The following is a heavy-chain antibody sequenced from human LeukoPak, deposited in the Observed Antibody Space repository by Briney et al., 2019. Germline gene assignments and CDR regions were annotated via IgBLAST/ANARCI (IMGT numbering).Heavy chain of an antibody. CDR3: AREGVRYCSSTSCPNWFDP. D-gene: IGHD2-2*01. CDR2: ISGSGGST. J-gene: IGHJ5*02. V-gene: IGHV3-23*01. CDR1: GFTFSSYA. Sequence: GGSLRLSCAASGFTFSSYAMSWVRQAPGKGLEWVSAISGSGGSTYYADSVKGRFTISRDNAKNSLYLQMNSLRAEDTAVYYCAREGVRYCSSTSCPNWFDPWGQGTLVTVSS.